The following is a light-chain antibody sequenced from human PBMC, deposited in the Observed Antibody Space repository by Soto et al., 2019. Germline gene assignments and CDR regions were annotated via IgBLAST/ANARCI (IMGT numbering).Light chain of an antibody. CDR3: CSYTISATLV. Sequence: QSALTQPASVSGSPGQSITISCSGTTNDIGGYNYVSWYQHHPGKVPKVIIYEVRNRPSGVSNRSSGSKSGNTASLTISGLQAEDEADYYCCSYTISATLVFGGGTKVTVL. CDR1: TNDIGGYNY. CDR2: EVR. V-gene: IGLV2-14*01. J-gene: IGLJ3*02.